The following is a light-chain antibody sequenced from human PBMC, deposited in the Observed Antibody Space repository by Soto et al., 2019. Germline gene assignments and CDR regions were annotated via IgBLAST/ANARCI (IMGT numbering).Light chain of an antibody. V-gene: IGLV2-14*01. Sequence: QSALAQPASVSGSPGQSITISCTGTSSDVGGYNFVSWYQQHPGKAPKLMISEVNNRPSGVSNRFSGSKSGNTASLTISGLQAEDEADYYCTSYTTTNTWIFGTGTKLTVL. CDR2: EVN. CDR3: TSYTTTNTWI. J-gene: IGLJ1*01. CDR1: SSDVGGYNF.